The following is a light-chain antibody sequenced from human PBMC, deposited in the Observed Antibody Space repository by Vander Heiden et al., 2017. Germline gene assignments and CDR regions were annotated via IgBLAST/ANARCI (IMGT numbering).Light chain of an antibody. CDR1: SLRSYY. V-gene: IGLV3-19*01. CDR3: NSRDSSSNHVV. Sequence: SSELTQDPAVSVASGQTVRITCQGDSLRSYYASWYQQKPGQAPVLVIYGENNRPSGIPDRFSGSSSGNTASLTITGAQAEDEADYYCNSRDSSSNHVVFGGGTKLTVL. J-gene: IGLJ2*01. CDR2: GEN.